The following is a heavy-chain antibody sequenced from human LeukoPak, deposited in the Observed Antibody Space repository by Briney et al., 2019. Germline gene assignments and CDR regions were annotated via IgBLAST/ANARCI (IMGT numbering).Heavy chain of an antibody. CDR2: INPNSGGT. D-gene: IGHD6-13*01. CDR1: GYTFTSYD. V-gene: IGHV1-2*02. Sequence: ASVKVSCKASGYTFTSYDINWVRQATGQGLEWMGWINPNSGGTNYAQKFQGRVTMTRDTSISTAYMELSRLRSDDTAVYYCARDFLIAAAGTSGYWGQGTLVTVSS. CDR3: ARDFLIAAAGTSGY. J-gene: IGHJ4*02.